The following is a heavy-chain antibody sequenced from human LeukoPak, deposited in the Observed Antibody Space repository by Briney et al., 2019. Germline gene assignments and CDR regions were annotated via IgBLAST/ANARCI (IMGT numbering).Heavy chain of an antibody. D-gene: IGHD3-3*01. Sequence: GGSLRLSCAASGFTFGDYGMNWVRQAPGKGLEWVSLINGDGGSKYYAESMKGRFTISRDNSKNSLYLQVDSLRIEDTALYYCVRGNFYSWGQGTLVTVSS. CDR3: VRGNFYS. J-gene: IGHJ4*02. CDR2: INGDGGSK. CDR1: GFTFGDYG. V-gene: IGHV3-43*02.